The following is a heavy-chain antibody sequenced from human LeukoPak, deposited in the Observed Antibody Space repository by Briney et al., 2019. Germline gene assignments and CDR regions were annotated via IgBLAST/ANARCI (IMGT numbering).Heavy chain of an antibody. Sequence: PGGSLRLSCAASGFTFNDYAMHWVRQAPGKGLEWVSGIGWNSHIIGYEDSVKGRFTISRDNARNSLSLQMNSLRAEDTAFYYCAKDRDSSGFAPYLDYWGQGILVTVSS. CDR1: GFTFNDYA. D-gene: IGHD3-22*01. CDR3: AKDRDSSGFAPYLDY. CDR2: IGWNSHII. J-gene: IGHJ4*02. V-gene: IGHV3-9*01.